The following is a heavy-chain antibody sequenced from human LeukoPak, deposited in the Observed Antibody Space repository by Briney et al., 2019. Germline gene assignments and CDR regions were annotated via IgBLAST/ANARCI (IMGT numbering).Heavy chain of an antibody. J-gene: IGHJ3*02. Sequence: GTSLRLSCAASGFTFSTYAMDWVRQAPGKGLEWVAVISTDGSTHYADSVKGRFTISRDNSKNTLYLQMNSLRAEDTAVYYCARDQRGGYGYDAFDIWGQGTMVTVSS. CDR3: ARDQRGGYGYDAFDI. CDR2: ISTDGST. CDR1: GFTFSTYA. V-gene: IGHV3-30*04. D-gene: IGHD5-12*01.